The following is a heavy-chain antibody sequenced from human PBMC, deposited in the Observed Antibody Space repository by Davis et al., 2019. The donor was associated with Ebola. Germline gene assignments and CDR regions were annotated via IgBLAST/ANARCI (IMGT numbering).Heavy chain of an antibody. D-gene: IGHD3-10*01. J-gene: IGHJ4*02. CDR2: MNSDGSGT. CDR3: AKGVTMVRGDLFDY. V-gene: IGHV3-74*01. CDR1: GFTFSSYR. Sequence: HTGGSLRLSCAASGFTFSSYRMHWVRQVPGKGLAWVSRMNSDGSGTSYADSVKGRFTISRDNSKNTLYLQMNSLRAEDTAVYYCAKGVTMVRGDLFDYWGQGTLVTVSS.